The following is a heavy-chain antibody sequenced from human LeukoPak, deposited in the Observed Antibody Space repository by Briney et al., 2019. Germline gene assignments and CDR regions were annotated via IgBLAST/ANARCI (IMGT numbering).Heavy chain of an antibody. V-gene: IGHV4-34*01. D-gene: IGHD3-3*01. Sequence: SETLSLTCAVYGGSFSGYYWSWIRQPPGKGLEWIGEINHSGSTNYNPSLKSRVTISVDTSKNQFSLKLSSVTAADTAVYYCARGARVLRFLEWLLPAARYFDYWGQGTLVTVSS. CDR2: INHSGST. CDR1: GGSFSGYY. CDR3: ARGARVLRFLEWLLPAARYFDY. J-gene: IGHJ4*02.